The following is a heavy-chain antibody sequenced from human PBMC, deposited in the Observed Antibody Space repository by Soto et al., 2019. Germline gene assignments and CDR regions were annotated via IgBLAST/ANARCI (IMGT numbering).Heavy chain of an antibody. CDR2: INADYGNT. Sequence: QLQLVQSGTELKKPGASVKVSCKASGYTFTNYGISWVRQAPGQGLEWMGWINADYGNTHYEQKFQGRVTMTTDTSTNTAYMELRSLRSDDTAVYYCARKSLSNFNWFDPWGQGTLVTVSS. CDR3: ARKSLSNFNWFDP. J-gene: IGHJ5*02. D-gene: IGHD4-4*01. V-gene: IGHV1-18*04. CDR1: GYTFTNYG.